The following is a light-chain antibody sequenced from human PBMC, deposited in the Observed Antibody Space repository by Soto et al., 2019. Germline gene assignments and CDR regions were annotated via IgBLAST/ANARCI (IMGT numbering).Light chain of an antibody. J-gene: IGKJ5*01. V-gene: IGKV2-30*01. Sequence: DVVMTPSPLSLPVTLGQPASISCRSSQNLVYSDGNTYLNWFQQRPCQSPRRLIDKVSHRNSGVTDRFGGSASRSDCSLKSSRVAAENVGVYDYMQGTHWPPLSFGNGTRVVIK. CDR3: MQGTHWPPLS. CDR1: QNLVYSDGNTY. CDR2: KVS.